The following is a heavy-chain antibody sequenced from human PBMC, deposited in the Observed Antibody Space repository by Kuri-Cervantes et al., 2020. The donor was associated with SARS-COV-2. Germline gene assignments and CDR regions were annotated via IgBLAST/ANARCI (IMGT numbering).Heavy chain of an antibody. V-gene: IGHV3-11*01. CDR3: TRPLTGLDDAFDI. CDR2: ISSSGSTI. J-gene: IGHJ3*02. Sequence: LSLTCAASGFTFSDYYMSWIRQAPGKGLEWVSYISSSGSTIYYADSVKGRFTISRDNAKNSLYLQMNSLKTEDTAVYYCTRPLTGLDDAFDIWGQGTMVTVSS. D-gene: IGHD7-27*01. CDR1: GFTFSDYY.